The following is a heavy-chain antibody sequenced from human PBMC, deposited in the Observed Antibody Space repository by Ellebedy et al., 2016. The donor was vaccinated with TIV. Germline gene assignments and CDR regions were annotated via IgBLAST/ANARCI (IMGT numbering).Heavy chain of an antibody. CDR2: IYYSGAT. CDR1: GDSIKNSDYY. Sequence: MPSETLSLTCTVSGDSIKNSDYYWGWIRQPPGKGLEWIGSIYYSGATYYKPSLKSRVTISVDTSKNQFSLRLSSVTAADTAAYYCARHEALRFSLVWGQGTLVTVSS. J-gene: IGHJ4*02. V-gene: IGHV4-39*01. CDR3: ARHEALRFSLV. D-gene: IGHD3-3*01.